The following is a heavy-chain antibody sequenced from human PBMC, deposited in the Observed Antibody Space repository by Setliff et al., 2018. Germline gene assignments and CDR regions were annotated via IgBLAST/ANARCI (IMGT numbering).Heavy chain of an antibody. D-gene: IGHD1-26*01. CDR3: ARERVGRYYYYHMDV. CDR2: IKQDGSEK. CDR1: GFTFSNYW. J-gene: IGHJ6*03. V-gene: IGHV3-7*03. Sequence: HPGGSLRLSCAASGFTFSNYWMSWVRQTPGKGLEWVAHIKQDGSEKYYVDSVKGRFIISRDNAKNSLYLQMNSLRDEDTAVYYCARERVGRYYYYHMDVWGKGTTVTVS.